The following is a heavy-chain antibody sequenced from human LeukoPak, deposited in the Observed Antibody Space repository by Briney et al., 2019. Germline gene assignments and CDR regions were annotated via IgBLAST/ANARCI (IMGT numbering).Heavy chain of an antibody. CDR1: GYSFTSYR. CDR2: IDPSGSYT. Sequence: GESLRISCQGSGYSFTSYRISWVRQMPGKGLEWMGRIDPSGSYTNYSPSFQGHVTISADKSISTAYLQWSSLKASDTAMYYCASGWLQYAFDIWGQGTMVTVSS. J-gene: IGHJ3*02. V-gene: IGHV5-10-1*01. CDR3: ASGWLQYAFDI. D-gene: IGHD5-24*01.